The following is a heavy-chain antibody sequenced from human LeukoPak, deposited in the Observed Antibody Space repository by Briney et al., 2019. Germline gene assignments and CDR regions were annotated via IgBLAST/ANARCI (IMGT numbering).Heavy chain of an antibody. J-gene: IGHJ4*02. V-gene: IGHV3-23*01. Sequence: PEGSLRLSCAASGFTFSSYAMSWVRQAPGKGLEWVSAISGSGGSTYYADSVKGRFTISRDNSKDTLYLQMNSLRAEDTAVYYCAKYRQWLVPYFDYWGQGTLVTVSS. CDR1: GFTFSSYA. D-gene: IGHD6-19*01. CDR2: ISGSGGST. CDR3: AKYRQWLVPYFDY.